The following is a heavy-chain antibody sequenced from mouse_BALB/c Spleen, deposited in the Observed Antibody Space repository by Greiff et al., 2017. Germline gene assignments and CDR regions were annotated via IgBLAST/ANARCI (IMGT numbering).Heavy chain of an antibody. CDR1: GFTFSDYY. CDR3: ARGGYYGSSYDYAMDY. CDR2: ISDGGSYT. Sequence: EVQLQESGGGLVKPGGSLKLSCAASGFTFSDYYMYWVRQTPEKRLEWVATISDGGSYTYYPDSVKGRFTISRDNAKNNLYLQMSSLKSEDTAMYYCARGGYYGSSYDYAMDYWGQGTSVTVSS. J-gene: IGHJ4*01. V-gene: IGHV5-4*02. D-gene: IGHD1-1*01.